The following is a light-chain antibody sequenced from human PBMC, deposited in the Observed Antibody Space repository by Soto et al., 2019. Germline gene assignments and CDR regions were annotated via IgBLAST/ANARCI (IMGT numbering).Light chain of an antibody. CDR3: LQDYNYPWT. CDR1: TGIRTD. J-gene: IGKJ1*01. Sequence: AIQLTQSPASVSSSVADRLTITCRASTGIRTDLSWYQQKPGKVPKVLIYAATSLHSGVPSRFSGSGSGTDFTLTISSLQPEDFATYYCLQDYNYPWTFGQGTKVDNK. CDR2: AAT. V-gene: IGKV1-6*01.